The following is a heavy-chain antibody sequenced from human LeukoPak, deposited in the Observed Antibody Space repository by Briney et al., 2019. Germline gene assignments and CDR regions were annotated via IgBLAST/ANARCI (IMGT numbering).Heavy chain of an antibody. CDR1: GGSISSGGYY. Sequence: PSETLSLTCTVSGGSISSGGYYWSWIRQHPGKGLEWIGYIYYSGSTYYNPSLKSRVTISVDTSKNQFSLKLSSVTAADTAVYYCARDRYYGSGRVGYYYGMDVWGQGTTVTVSS. V-gene: IGHV4-31*03. D-gene: IGHD3-10*01. CDR2: IYYSGST. J-gene: IGHJ6*02. CDR3: ARDRYYGSGRVGYYYGMDV.